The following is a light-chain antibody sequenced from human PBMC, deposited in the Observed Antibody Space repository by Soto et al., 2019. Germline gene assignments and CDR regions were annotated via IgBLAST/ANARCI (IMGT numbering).Light chain of an antibody. V-gene: IGKV1-5*01. Sequence: DIQMTQPPSTLSAYVGHRVTITCRASQSISGWLAWYQQKPGKAPKLLIYDASTLESGVPSRFRGSGSETEFTLTITNLQPDDLATYYCQQYKSLYTFGQGTKVDIK. CDR3: QQYKSLYT. CDR2: DAS. CDR1: QSISGW. J-gene: IGKJ2*01.